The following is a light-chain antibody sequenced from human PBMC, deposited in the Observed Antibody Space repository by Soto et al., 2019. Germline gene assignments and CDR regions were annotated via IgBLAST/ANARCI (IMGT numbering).Light chain of an antibody. CDR3: QSYDSSLSGSYV. CDR1: SSNIGAGYD. J-gene: IGLJ1*01. V-gene: IGLV1-40*01. Sequence: QSVLTQPPSVSGAPGQRVTISCTGSSSNIGAGYDVHWYQQLPGTAPKLLIYGNSNRPSGVPDRFSGSKSGTSASLAITGRHAEDEADYYCQSYDSSLSGSYVFGTGTKLTVL. CDR2: GNS.